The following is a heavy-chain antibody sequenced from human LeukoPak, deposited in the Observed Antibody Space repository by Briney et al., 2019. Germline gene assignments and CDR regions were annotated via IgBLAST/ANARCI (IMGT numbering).Heavy chain of an antibody. J-gene: IGHJ4*02. CDR1: GFTFSSYE. Sequence: GGPLRLPCAASGFTFSSYEMNWVPQAPGKGLEWVSYISSSGSTIYYADSVKGRFTISRDNAKNSLYLQMNSLRAEDTAVYYCARQTAIAPFDYWGQGTLVTVSS. CDR3: ARQTAIAPFDY. V-gene: IGHV3-48*03. CDR2: ISSSGSTI. D-gene: IGHD5-18*01.